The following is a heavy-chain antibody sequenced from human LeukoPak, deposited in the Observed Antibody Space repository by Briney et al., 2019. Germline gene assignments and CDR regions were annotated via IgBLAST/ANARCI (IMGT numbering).Heavy chain of an antibody. J-gene: IGHJ4*02. CDR3: AKRAARPAYYFDF. CDR2: VTVSGGGT. Sequence: PGGSLRLSCTASGFTFSSHAMSWVRQAPGKGLEWVSTVTVSGGGTYYGDSVKGRFTISRDNSKNTLYLQMNSLRAEDTAVYYCAKRAARPAYYFDFWGQGTLVTISS. V-gene: IGHV3-23*01. D-gene: IGHD6-6*01. CDR1: GFTFSSHA.